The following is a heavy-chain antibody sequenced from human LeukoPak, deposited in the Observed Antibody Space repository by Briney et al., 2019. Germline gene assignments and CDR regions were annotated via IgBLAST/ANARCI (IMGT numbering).Heavy chain of an antibody. J-gene: IGHJ4*02. CDR2: IYYSGST. Sequence: SETLSLTCSVSGVSISSYYWSWIRQPPGKGLEWIGYIYYSGSTNYNPSLKSRVTISIDTSKNQFSLKLSSVTAADTAVYYCARGYPTNQFDYWGQGTLVTVSS. V-gene: IGHV4-59*08. D-gene: IGHD6-13*01. CDR1: GVSISSYY. CDR3: ARGYPTNQFDY.